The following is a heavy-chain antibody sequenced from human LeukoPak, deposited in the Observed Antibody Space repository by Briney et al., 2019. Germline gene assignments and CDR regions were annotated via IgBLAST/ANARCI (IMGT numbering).Heavy chain of an antibody. Sequence: PGGSLRLSCAASGFIFGDYPMSWVRQAAGKGLEWVSYISSSSIYYADSVKGRFTISRDNAKNSLYLQMNSLQVEDTAVYYCAREGGFDYWGRGTLVTVS. CDR3: AREGGFDY. CDR1: GFIFGDYP. CDR2: ISSSSI. J-gene: IGHJ4*02. V-gene: IGHV3-69-1*02.